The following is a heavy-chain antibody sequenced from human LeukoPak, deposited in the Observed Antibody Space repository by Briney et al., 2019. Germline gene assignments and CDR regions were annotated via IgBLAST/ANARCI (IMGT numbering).Heavy chain of an antibody. J-gene: IGHJ4*02. Sequence: SVKVSCKASGGTFSSYAISWVRQAPGQGLEWMGGIIPIFGTANYAQKFQGRVTITTDESTSTAYMELSSLRSEDTAVYYCASGKLDYYDSSDYGHYWGQGTLVTVSS. CDR1: GGTFSSYA. CDR3: ASGKLDYYDSSDYGHY. D-gene: IGHD3-22*01. V-gene: IGHV1-69*05. CDR2: IIPIFGTA.